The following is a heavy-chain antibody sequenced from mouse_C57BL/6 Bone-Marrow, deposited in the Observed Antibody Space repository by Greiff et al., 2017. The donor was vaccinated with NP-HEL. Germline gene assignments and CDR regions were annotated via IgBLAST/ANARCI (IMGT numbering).Heavy chain of an antibody. V-gene: IGHV5-4*01. CDR3: ARDQGIKMDY. J-gene: IGHJ2*01. CDR1: GFTFSSYA. D-gene: IGHD2-4*01. CDR2: ISDGGSYT. Sequence: DVKLVESGGGLVKPGGSLKLSCAASGFTFSSYAMSWVRQTPEKRLEWVATISDGGSYTYYPDSVKGRFTISRDNAKNNLYLQMSHLKSEDTAMYYCARDQGIKMDYWGQGTTLTVSS.